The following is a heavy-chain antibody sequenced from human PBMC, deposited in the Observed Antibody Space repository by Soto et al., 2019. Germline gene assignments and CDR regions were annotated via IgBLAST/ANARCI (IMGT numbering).Heavy chain of an antibody. V-gene: IGHV3-7*01. Sequence: EVQLMESGGGLVQPGGSLRLSCAASGFTFSTYWMDWVRQTPGKGLEWVANINQDGSEKNYVDSVKGRFTIYRDNATNSLYLPMSSLTAEDSALYYCSRSLNSWGQGTLVTVSS. CDR1: GFTFSTYW. CDR2: INQDGSEK. J-gene: IGHJ4*02. CDR3: SRSLNS.